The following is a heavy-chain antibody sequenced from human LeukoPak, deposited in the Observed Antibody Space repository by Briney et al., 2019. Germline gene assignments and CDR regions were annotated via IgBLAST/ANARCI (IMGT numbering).Heavy chain of an antibody. V-gene: IGHV3-15*01. Sequence: GEPLRLSYAASGFTFKHAFLSWVRQAPGKGLEWVARIKSKSDGEVTDYAAPVKGRFVISRDDSNSTVYLQMNSLKTEDTAVYFCTTDPVSFEGIIAPFDYWGQGTLVTVSS. CDR3: TTDPVSFEGIIAPFDY. J-gene: IGHJ4*02. CDR2: IKSKSDGEVT. D-gene: IGHD3-16*02. CDR1: GFTFKHAF.